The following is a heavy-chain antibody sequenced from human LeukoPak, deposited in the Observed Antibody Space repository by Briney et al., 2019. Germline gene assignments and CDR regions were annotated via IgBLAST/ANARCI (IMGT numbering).Heavy chain of an antibody. CDR1: GFTFSSYA. CDR3: AKDVGRVTPTGAFDI. V-gene: IGHV3-30-3*01. J-gene: IGHJ3*02. Sequence: PGRSLRLSCAASGFTFSSYAMHWVRQAPGKGLEWVAVISYDGSNKYYADSVKGRFTISRDNSKNTLYLQMNSLRAEDTAVYYCAKDVGRVTPTGAFDIWGQGTMVTVSS. D-gene: IGHD3-10*01. CDR2: ISYDGSNK.